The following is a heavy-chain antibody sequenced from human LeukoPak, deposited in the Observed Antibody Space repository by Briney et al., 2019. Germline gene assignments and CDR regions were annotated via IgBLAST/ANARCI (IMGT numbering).Heavy chain of an antibody. CDR3: AKVASYSRSEYGSGSFDS. CDR1: GFTFSTYA. D-gene: IGHD3-10*01. V-gene: IGHV3-23*01. J-gene: IGHJ4*02. CDR2: ITPSGGTS. Sequence: GYSLRLSCAASGFTFSTYAMNWVRQAPGKGLEWLSAITPSGGTSYYADSVKGRFTISRDNSKNTLYLQLSSLGADDTAVYFCAKVASYSRSEYGSGSFDSWGQGTLVTVSS.